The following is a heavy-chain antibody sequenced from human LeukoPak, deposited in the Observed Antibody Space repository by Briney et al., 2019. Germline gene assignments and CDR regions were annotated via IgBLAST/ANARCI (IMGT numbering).Heavy chain of an antibody. J-gene: IGHJ4*02. V-gene: IGHV3-74*01. D-gene: IGHD4-17*01. CDR2: IKSDGSST. CDR1: GFTFSNYW. Sequence: GGSLRLSCAACGFTFSNYWMHWVRQAPGKGLVCVSRIKSDGSSTTYADSVKGRFTISRDNAKNMVYLQMNSLRAEDTAVYYCARDPFYGDADFDYWGQGTLVTVST. CDR3: ARDPFYGDADFDY.